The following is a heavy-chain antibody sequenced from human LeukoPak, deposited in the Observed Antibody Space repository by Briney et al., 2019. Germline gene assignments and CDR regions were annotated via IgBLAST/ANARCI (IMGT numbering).Heavy chain of an antibody. CDR1: GFTFSSYA. CDR3: AKDSGGNPVSYAFDI. V-gene: IGHV3-30-3*01. Sequence: GRSLRLSCAASGFTFSSYAMHWVRQAPGKGLEWVAVISYDGSNKYYADSVKGRFTISRDNSKNTLYLQMNSLRAEDTAVYYCAKDSGGNPVSYAFDIWGQGTMVTVSS. J-gene: IGHJ3*02. CDR2: ISYDGSNK. D-gene: IGHD1-26*01.